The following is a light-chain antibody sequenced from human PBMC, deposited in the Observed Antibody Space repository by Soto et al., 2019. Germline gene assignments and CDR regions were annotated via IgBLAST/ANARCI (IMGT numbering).Light chain of an antibody. CDR3: QSFEYRPSASYV. CDR1: SSNIGGGYD. CDR2: DNT. Sequence: QSVLTQPPSVSGAPGQRVTISCTGSSSNIGGGYDVYWYQHLPGRAPKLLIYDNTNRPSGVPDRFSASKSGTSASLAITGLRTEDEAVYYCQSFEYRPSASYVFGSGTKVTVL. V-gene: IGLV1-40*01. J-gene: IGLJ1*01.